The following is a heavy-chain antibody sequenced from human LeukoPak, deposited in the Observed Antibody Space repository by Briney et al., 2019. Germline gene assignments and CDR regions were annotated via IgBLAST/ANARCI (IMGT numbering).Heavy chain of an antibody. Sequence: GGSLRLSCAASGFTFSSYSMNWVRQAPGKGLEWVSSISGSGNYIKYADSVKGRFTISRDNSKNTLYLQMNSLRAEDTAVYYCARSLGYCSSTSCYSPRELFGMDVWGQGTTVTVSS. CDR1: GFTFSSYS. J-gene: IGHJ6*02. CDR2: ISGSGNYI. CDR3: ARSLGYCSSTSCYSPRELFGMDV. D-gene: IGHD2-2*02. V-gene: IGHV3-21*01.